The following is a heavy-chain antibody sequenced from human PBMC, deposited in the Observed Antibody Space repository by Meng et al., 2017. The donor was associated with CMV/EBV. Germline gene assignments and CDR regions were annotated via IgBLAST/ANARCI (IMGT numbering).Heavy chain of an antibody. CDR2: IKQDGSEK. D-gene: IGHD3-3*01. J-gene: IGHJ3*02. Sequence: GGSLRLSCAASGFTFSSYWMSWVRQVPGKGLEWVANIKQDGSEKYYVDSVKGRFTISRDNAKNSLYLQMNSLRAEDTAVYYCARGNNYDFWSGDAFDIWGQGTMVTVSS. V-gene: IGHV3-7*01. CDR3: ARGNNYDFWSGDAFDI. CDR1: GFTFSSYW.